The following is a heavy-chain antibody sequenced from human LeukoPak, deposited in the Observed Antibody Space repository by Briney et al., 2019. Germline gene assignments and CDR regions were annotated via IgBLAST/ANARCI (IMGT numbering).Heavy chain of an antibody. CDR3: ARQRFTMRAYAGNWFDP. Sequence: GESLKISCKHSEYSFPNYCIGWVRQMPGKGLEWMGIIYPDDSDTRYSPSFQDQVTISADKSISTAYLQWSSLKASDTAMYYCARQRFTMRAYAGNWFDPWGQGTLVTVSS. V-gene: IGHV5-51*01. J-gene: IGHJ5*02. CDR1: EYSFPNYC. CDR2: IYPDDSDT. D-gene: IGHD3-10*01.